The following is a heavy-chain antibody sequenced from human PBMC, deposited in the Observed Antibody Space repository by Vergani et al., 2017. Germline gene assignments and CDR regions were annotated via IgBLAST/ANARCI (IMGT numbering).Heavy chain of an antibody. CDR2: VFPSGST. J-gene: IGHJ4*02. V-gene: IGHV4-61*02. D-gene: IGHD5-12*01. Sequence: QVQLQESGPGLVKPSQTLSLTCTVSGVSIGSGNFYWSWIRQPAGKGLEWVGRVFPSGSTNYNPSLKSRVTILVDTSKNQFSLRLSSVSAADTAVYYCARAPPSGYGLDYWGQGTLVTVSS. CDR1: GVSIGSGNFY. CDR3: ARAPPSGYGLDY.